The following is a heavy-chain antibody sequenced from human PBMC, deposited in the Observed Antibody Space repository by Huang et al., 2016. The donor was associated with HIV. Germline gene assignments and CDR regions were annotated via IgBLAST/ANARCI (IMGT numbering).Heavy chain of an antibody. CDR2: ISSTLSYL. V-gene: IGHV3-21*01. CDR3: ARPSSRSPDAFDV. D-gene: IGHD6-13*01. J-gene: IGHJ3*01. CDR1: GFTFSHYS. Sequence: EVVLVETGGGLVKPGGSLRLSCAGAGFTFSHYSMHWVRQAPGKWLEWVSSISSTLSYLWYADSVRGRFTISRDNANNSLYLQMNSLRVEDTAIYYCARPSSRSPDAFDVWGQGTMVTVSS.